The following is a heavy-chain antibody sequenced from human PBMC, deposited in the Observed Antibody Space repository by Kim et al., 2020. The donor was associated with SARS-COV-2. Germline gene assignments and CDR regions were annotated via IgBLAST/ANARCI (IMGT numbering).Heavy chain of an antibody. Sequence: DDKFYSTSLKTRLPISKDTSKNQVVLTMTNMDPVDTATYYCARGRRGADYWGQGTLVTVSS. V-gene: IGHV2-70*04. CDR3: ARGRRGADY. J-gene: IGHJ4*02. CDR2: DDK.